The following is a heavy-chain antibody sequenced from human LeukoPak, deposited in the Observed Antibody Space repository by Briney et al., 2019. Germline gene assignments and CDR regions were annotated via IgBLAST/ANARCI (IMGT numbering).Heavy chain of an antibody. CDR1: GFTFNSYA. J-gene: IGHJ3*02. CDR3: ARDRDSGYDDDAFDI. CDR2: IYSTRTT. D-gene: IGHD5-12*01. Sequence: GGSLRLSCAASGFTFNSYAMSWVRQAPGKGLEWVSVIYSTRTTYYADSVKGRFTISRDNSKNTVYLQMNSLRADDTAVYYCARDRDSGYDDDAFDIWGQGTMVSVSS. V-gene: IGHV3-53*01.